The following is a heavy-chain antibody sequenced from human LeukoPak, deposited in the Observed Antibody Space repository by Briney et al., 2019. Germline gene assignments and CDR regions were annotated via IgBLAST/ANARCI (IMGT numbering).Heavy chain of an antibody. Sequence: SETLSLTCTVSGGSISSHYWSWIRQPPGKGLEWIGYIYYSGSTNYNPSLKSRVTISVDTSKNQFSLKLSSVTAADTAVFYCARHALGSSSWYSFDYWGQGTLVTVSS. V-gene: IGHV4-59*08. CDR2: IYYSGST. J-gene: IGHJ4*02. CDR1: GGSISSHY. D-gene: IGHD6-13*01. CDR3: ARHALGSSSWYSFDY.